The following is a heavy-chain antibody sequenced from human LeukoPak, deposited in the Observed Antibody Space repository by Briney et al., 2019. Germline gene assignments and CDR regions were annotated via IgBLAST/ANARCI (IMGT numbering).Heavy chain of an antibody. CDR2: IKQDGSEK. Sequence: GGSLRLSCAASGFTFTYHWMHWVRQGPGKGLEWVANIKQDGSEKYYIDSVKGRFTISRDNAKNSLYLQMNSLRAEDTAMYYCARDSAGNDYWGQGTLVTVSS. D-gene: IGHD6-13*01. CDR1: GFTFTYHW. CDR3: ARDSAGNDY. J-gene: IGHJ4*02. V-gene: IGHV3-7*01.